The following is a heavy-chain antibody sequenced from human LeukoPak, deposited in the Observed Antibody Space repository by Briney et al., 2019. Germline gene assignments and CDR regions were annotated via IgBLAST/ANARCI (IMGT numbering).Heavy chain of an antibody. D-gene: IGHD5-18*01. V-gene: IGHV1-8*01. CDR3: ARGRSDTAMVGVVYYYYGMDV. J-gene: IGHJ6*02. CDR1: GYTFTSYD. Sequence: GASVKVSCKASGYTFTSYDINWVRQATGQGLEWMGWMNPNSGNTGYAQKFQGRVTMTRNTSISTAYMELSSLRSEDTAVYYCARGRSDTAMVGVVYYYYGMDVWGQGTTVTVSS. CDR2: MNPNSGNT.